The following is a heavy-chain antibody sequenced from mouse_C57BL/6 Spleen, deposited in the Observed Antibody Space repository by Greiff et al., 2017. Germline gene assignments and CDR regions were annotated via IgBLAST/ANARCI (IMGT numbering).Heavy chain of an antibody. CDR2: ISYDGSN. CDR3: ARGIGYYSNYLYYFDY. J-gene: IGHJ2*01. V-gene: IGHV3-6*01. Sequence: EVQLKESGPGLVKPSQSLSLTCSVTGYSITSGYYWNWIRQFPGNKLEWMGYISYDGSNNYNPSLKNRISITRDTSKNQFFLKLNSVTTEDTATYYCARGIGYYSNYLYYFDYWGQGTTLTVSS. D-gene: IGHD2-5*01. CDR1: GYSITSGYY.